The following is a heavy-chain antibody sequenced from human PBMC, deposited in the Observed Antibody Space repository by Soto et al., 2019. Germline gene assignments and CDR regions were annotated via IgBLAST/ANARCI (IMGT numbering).Heavy chain of an antibody. CDR3: ARGGYDFWSGYQVYYYYYGMDV. CDR2: INHSGST. CDR1: GGSFSCYY. Sequence: PAETLSLTCAVYGGSFSCYYWSWIRQPPGKGLEWIGEINHSGSTNYNPSLKSRVTISVDTSKNQFSLKLSSVTAAGTAVYYCARGGYDFWSGYQVYYYYYGMDVWGQGTTVTVSS. V-gene: IGHV4-34*01. D-gene: IGHD3-3*01. J-gene: IGHJ6*02.